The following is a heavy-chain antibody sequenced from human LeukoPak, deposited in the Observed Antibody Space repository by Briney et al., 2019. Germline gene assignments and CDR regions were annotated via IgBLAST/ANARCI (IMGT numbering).Heavy chain of an antibody. Sequence: GGSLRLSCAASGFSVGSNYMIWVRQAPGKGLEWVSLIYSGGSTYYADSVKGRFTISTDNSNNTLYLQMNSLRAEDTAVYYCARSSWFGEEGFDSWGQGTLLTASS. V-gene: IGHV3-66*01. CDR1: GFSVGSNY. CDR3: ARSSWFGEEGFDS. J-gene: IGHJ4*02. D-gene: IGHD3-10*01. CDR2: IYSGGST.